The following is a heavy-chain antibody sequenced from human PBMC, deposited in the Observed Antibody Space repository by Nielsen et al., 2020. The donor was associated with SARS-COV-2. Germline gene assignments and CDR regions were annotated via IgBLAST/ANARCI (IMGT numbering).Heavy chain of an antibody. D-gene: IGHD6-19*01. CDR3: ARVYSSGWGRFDY. Sequence: SETLSLTCTVSGGSISSSSYYWGWIRQPPGKGLEWIGSIYYSGSTNYNPSLKSRVTISVDTSKNQFSLKLSSVTAADTAVYYCARVYSSGWGRFDYWGQGTLVTVSS. V-gene: IGHV4-39*07. J-gene: IGHJ4*02. CDR2: IYYSGST. CDR1: GGSISSSSYY.